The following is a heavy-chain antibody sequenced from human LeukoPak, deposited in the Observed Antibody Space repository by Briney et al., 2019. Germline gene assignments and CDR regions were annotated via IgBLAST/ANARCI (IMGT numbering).Heavy chain of an antibody. V-gene: IGHV3-30*04. Sequence: PGGSLRLSCAASGFTFSSHAMHWVRQAPGKGLDWVALISNDGSNKYYADSVKGRFSISRDNSKSTLYLQMNSLRAEDTAVYYCARAFDYWGQGTLVTVSS. CDR2: ISNDGSNK. J-gene: IGHJ4*02. CDR1: GFTFSSHA. CDR3: ARAFDY.